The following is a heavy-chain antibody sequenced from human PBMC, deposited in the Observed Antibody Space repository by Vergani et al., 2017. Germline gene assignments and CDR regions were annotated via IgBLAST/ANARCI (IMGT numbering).Heavy chain of an antibody. J-gene: IGHJ4*02. D-gene: IGHD3-10*01. Sequence: QVQLQQWGAGLLKPSETLSLTCAVYGGSFSGYYWSWIRQPPGKGLEWIGEINHSGSTNYNPSLKSRVTISVDTSKNQFSLKLSSVTAADTAVYYCARLWGITMVRGATYYFDYWGQGTLVTVSS. CDR2: INHSGST. CDR3: ARLWGITMVRGATYYFDY. CDR1: GGSFSGYY. V-gene: IGHV4-34*01.